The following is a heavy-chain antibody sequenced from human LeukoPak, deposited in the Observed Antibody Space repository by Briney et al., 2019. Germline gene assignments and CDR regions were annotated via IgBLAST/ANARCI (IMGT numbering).Heavy chain of an antibody. CDR1: GFTFTSYY. Sequence: GGSLRLSCAASGFTFTSYYMHWVRQAPGQGLEWMGIINPSGGSTSYAQKFQGRVTMTRDTSTSTVYMELSSLRSEDTAVYYCAREERYNWNDGDAFDIWGQGTMVTVSS. CDR3: AREERYNWNDGDAFDI. J-gene: IGHJ3*02. D-gene: IGHD1-1*01. V-gene: IGHV1-46*01. CDR2: INPSGGST.